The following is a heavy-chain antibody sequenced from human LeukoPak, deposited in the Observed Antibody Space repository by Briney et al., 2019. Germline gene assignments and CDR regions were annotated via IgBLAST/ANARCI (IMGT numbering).Heavy chain of an antibody. CDR2: IWFDGSNK. CDR3: ARGYTGDYYGSGSYYGY. D-gene: IGHD3-10*01. J-gene: IGHJ4*02. CDR1: GFTFSSYG. V-gene: IGHV3-33*01. Sequence: PGGSLRLSCAASGFTFSSYGMHWVRQAPGKGLEWVAVIWFDGSNKYYADSVKGRFTISRDNSKNTLYLQMNSLRAEDTAVYYCARGYTGDYYGSGSYYGYWGQGTLVTVSS.